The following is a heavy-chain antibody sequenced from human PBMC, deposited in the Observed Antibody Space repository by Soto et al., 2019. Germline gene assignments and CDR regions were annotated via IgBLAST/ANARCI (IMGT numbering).Heavy chain of an antibody. CDR1: GYTFTSYG. D-gene: IGHD3-10*01. J-gene: IGHJ6*02. CDR2: ISAYNGNT. Sequence: ASVKVSCKASGYTFTSYGISWVRQAPGQGLEWMGWISAYNGNTNYAQKLQGRVTMTTDTSTSTAYMELRSLRSDDTAVYYCARDYGSGSYYNPPPMDVWGQGTTVTVSS. CDR3: ARDYGSGSYYNPPPMDV. V-gene: IGHV1-18*01.